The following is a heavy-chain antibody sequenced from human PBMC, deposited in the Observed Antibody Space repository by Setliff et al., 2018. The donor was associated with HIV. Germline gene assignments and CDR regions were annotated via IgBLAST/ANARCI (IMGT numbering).Heavy chain of an antibody. CDR1: GFTFSTFA. J-gene: IGHJ5*01. CDR3: AKDDSTSSGWFES. V-gene: IGHV3-30*01. D-gene: IGHD6-6*01. Sequence: GGSLRLSCVASGFTFSTFAMHWVRQAPGEGLEWVSVISYDATTDVYADSVKGRFTISRDNSKNTVFLQMKTMRPGDTAVYYCAKDDSTSSGWFESWGQGTLVTVSS. CDR2: ISYDATTD.